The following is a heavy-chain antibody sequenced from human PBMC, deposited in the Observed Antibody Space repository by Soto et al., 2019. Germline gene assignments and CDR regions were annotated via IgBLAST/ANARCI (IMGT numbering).Heavy chain of an antibody. J-gene: IGHJ5*02. Sequence: QVQLQESGPGLVKPSQTLSLTCTVSGGSISSGDYYWSWIRQHPGKGLEWIGYIYYSGSTYYNPYRKSRVTISVYTSKNQFSLNLSSVTAADTAVYYCAGWWSSSRQGFDPWGQGTLVTVSS. CDR1: GGSISSGDYY. D-gene: IGHD2-8*02. CDR3: AGWWSSSRQGFDP. CDR2: IYYSGST. V-gene: IGHV4-31*03.